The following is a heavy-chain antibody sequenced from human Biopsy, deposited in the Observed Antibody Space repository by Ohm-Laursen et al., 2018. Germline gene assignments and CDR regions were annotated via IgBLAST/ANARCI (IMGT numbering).Heavy chain of an antibody. CDR3: AKDRGYYSDRTVPGYFDL. J-gene: IGHJ2*01. CDR2: VYYTGST. Sequence: TLSLTCTVSDGSINSYYWNWIRQPPGKGLQWIGYVYYTGSTDYNSSLQSRVTISVDTSKNHFSLRLRSVTPADTAIYYCAKDRGYYSDRTVPGYFDLWGRGTLVTVSS. D-gene: IGHD3-22*01. V-gene: IGHV4-59*01. CDR1: DGSINSYY.